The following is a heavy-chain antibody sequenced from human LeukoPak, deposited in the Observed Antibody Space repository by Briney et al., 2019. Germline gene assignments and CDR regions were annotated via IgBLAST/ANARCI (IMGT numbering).Heavy chain of an antibody. Sequence: PGGSLRLSCAASGFTFSSYAMSWVRQAPGKGLEWVSAISGSGGSTYYADSVKGRFTISRDNSKNTLYLQMNSLRAEDTAVYYCARDGGSYYDSSGYSYYFDYWGQGTLVTVSS. V-gene: IGHV3-23*01. CDR3: ARDGGSYYDSSGYSYYFDY. J-gene: IGHJ4*02. D-gene: IGHD3-22*01. CDR2: ISGSGGST. CDR1: GFTFSSYA.